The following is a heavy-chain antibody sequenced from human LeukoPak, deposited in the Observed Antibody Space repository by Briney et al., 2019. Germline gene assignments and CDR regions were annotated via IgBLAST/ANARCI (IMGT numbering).Heavy chain of an antibody. CDR2: INSDGSWT. J-gene: IGHJ4*02. D-gene: IGHD2-2*01. CDR3: VSFYETN. CDR1: GFTFSSCG. Sequence: GGSLRLSCAASGFTFSSCGMHWVRQAPGKGLVWVSHINSDGSWTGYADSVKGRFTISKDNAKNTVYLQMNNLRAEDTAVYYCVSFYETNWGRGTLVTVSS. V-gene: IGHV3-74*01.